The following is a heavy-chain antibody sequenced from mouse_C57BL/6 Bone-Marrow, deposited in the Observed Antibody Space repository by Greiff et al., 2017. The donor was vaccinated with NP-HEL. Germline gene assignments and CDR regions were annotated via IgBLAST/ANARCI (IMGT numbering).Heavy chain of an antibody. CDR2: IWSGGST. V-gene: IGHV2-2*01. CDR3: ARKAPYDDASYYYAMDY. D-gene: IGHD2-12*01. J-gene: IGHJ4*01. CDR1: GFSLTSYG. Sequence: QVQLQQSGPGLVQPSQSLSITCTVSGFSLTSYGVHWVRQSPGKGLEWLGVIWSGGSTDYNAAFISRLSLSKDNSKSQVFFKMNSLQADDTALYYCARKAPYDDASYYYAMDYWGQGTSVTVSS.